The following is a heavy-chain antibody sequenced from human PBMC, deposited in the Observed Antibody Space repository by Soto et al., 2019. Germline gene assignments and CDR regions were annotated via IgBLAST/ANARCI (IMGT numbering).Heavy chain of an antibody. CDR3: ATATEVGSGGPQVWFDP. CDR2: IIPIFGTA. Sequence: QVQLVQSGAEVKKPGSSVKVSCKASGGTFSSYAISWVRQAPGQGLEWMGVIIPIFGTANYAQKFRGRVTITADESTSTAYMELSSVRSAETAVYYCATATEVGSGGPQVWFDPWGQGTLVTVSS. V-gene: IGHV1-69*01. D-gene: IGHD4-17*01. J-gene: IGHJ5*02. CDR1: GGTFSSYA.